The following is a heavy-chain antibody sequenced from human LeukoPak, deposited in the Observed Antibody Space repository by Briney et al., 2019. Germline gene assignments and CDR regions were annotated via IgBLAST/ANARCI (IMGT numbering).Heavy chain of an antibody. J-gene: IGHJ4*02. CDR2: ISSSGSTI. V-gene: IGHV3-48*03. CDR1: GFTFSSYE. CDR3: ARDENHFDY. D-gene: IGHD1-14*01. Sequence: GGSLRLSCAASGFTFSSYEMNWVRQAPGKGLGWVSYISSSGSTIYYADSVTGRFTISRDNAKNSLYLQVNSLRAEDTAVYYCARDENHFDYWGQGTLVTVSS.